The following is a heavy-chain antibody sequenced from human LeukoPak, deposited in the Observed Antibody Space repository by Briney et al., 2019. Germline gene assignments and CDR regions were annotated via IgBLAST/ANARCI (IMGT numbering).Heavy chain of an antibody. CDR3: AKEGPYYYDSSGLREGMVN. Sequence: GGSLRLSCAASGFTFSNYAMSWVRQAPGKGLEWVSAISGSGDNTYYADSVKGRFAISRDNSKNTLYLQMNSLRAEDTAVYYCAKEGPYYYDSSGLREGMVNWGQGTLVTVSS. V-gene: IGHV3-23*01. CDR2: ISGSGDNT. J-gene: IGHJ4*02. D-gene: IGHD3-22*01. CDR1: GFTFSNYA.